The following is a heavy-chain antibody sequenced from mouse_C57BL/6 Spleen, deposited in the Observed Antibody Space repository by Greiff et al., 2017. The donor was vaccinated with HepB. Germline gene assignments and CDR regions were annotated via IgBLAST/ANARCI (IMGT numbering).Heavy chain of an antibody. CDR1: GYTFTSYW. CDR3: AITTVVASFDY. Sequence: QVQLKQPGAELVKPGASVKVSCKASGYTFTSYWMHWVKQRPGQGLEWIGRIHPSDSDTNYNQKFKGKATLTVDKSSSTAYMQLSSLTSDDSAVYDCAITTVVASFDYWGEGTTLTVSS. CDR2: IHPSDSDT. J-gene: IGHJ2*01. D-gene: IGHD1-1*01. V-gene: IGHV1-74*01.